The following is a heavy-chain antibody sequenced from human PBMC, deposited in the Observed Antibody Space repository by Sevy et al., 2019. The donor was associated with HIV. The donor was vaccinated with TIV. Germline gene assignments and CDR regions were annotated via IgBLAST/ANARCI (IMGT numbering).Heavy chain of an antibody. CDR1: GFIFSDYD. J-gene: IGHJ4*02. D-gene: IGHD6-13*01. CDR3: ARAGSSWALRY. V-gene: IGHV3-11*01. CDR2: ISGSGNTI. Sequence: GGSLRLSCAASGFIFSDYDMSWIRQAPGKGLEWVSYISGSGNTIYYTDSVKGRFTISMDSAKDSLYLQMNSLRAEDTAVYYCARAGSSWALRYWGQGSLVTVSS.